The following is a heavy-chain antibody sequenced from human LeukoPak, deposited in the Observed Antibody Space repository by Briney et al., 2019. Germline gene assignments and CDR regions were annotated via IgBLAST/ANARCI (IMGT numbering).Heavy chain of an antibody. CDR2: IWYDGSNK. CDR1: GFTFSSYG. Sequence: GGSLRLSCAASGFTFSSYGMHWVRQAPGKGLEWVAVIWYDGSNKYYADSVKGRFTISRDNAKNSLYLQMNSLRAEDTAVYYCATPLDYYDSSGYHQGGDWGQGTLVTVSS. J-gene: IGHJ4*02. CDR3: ATPLDYYDSSGYHQGGD. V-gene: IGHV3-33*03. D-gene: IGHD3-22*01.